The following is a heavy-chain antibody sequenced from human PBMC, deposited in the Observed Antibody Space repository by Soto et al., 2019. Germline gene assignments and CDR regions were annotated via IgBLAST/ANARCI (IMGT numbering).Heavy chain of an antibody. J-gene: IGHJ4*02. CDR2: ISGSDGRT. Sequence: PGGSLRLSCAASGFTFSSYAMSWVRQAPGKGLEWVSTISGSDGRTYSTDSVKGRLTISRDNSRNTAYLQMNSLRVEDTAVYYCAKGVSQYTPLALFDYWGRGTLVTVSS. V-gene: IGHV3-23*01. CDR3: AKGVSQYTPLALFDY. CDR1: GFTFSSYA. D-gene: IGHD5-18*01.